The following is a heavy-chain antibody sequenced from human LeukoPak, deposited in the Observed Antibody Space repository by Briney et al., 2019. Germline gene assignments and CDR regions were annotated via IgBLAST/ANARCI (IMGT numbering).Heavy chain of an antibody. Sequence: PGRSLRLSCAASGFTFSSYGLHWVRQAPGKGLEWVAAIWYDGSNKYYADSVKGRFTISRDNSKNTLYLQMNSLRAEDTAVYYCAREYSRHRRTFDYWGQGTLVTVSS. V-gene: IGHV3-33*01. CDR2: IWYDGSNK. D-gene: IGHD6-13*01. CDR3: AREYSRHRRTFDY. J-gene: IGHJ4*02. CDR1: GFTFSSYG.